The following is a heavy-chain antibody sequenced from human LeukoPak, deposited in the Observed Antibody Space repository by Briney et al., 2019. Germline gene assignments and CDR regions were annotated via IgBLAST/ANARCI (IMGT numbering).Heavy chain of an antibody. D-gene: IGHD6-13*01. CDR2: TNPSAGST. Sequence: GASVKVSCKASGYTFTSYYIHWVRQAPGQGLEWMGITNPSAGSTSYAQKFQGRVTMTRDTSTSTVYMELSSLRSEDTAVYYCAREMGIVATGGFDPWGQGTLVTVSS. J-gene: IGHJ5*02. CDR3: AREMGIVATGGFDP. V-gene: IGHV1-46*01. CDR1: GYTFTSYY.